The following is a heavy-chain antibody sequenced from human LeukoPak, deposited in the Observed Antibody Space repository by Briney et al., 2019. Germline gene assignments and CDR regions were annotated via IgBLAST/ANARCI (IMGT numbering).Heavy chain of an antibody. V-gene: IGHV4-34*01. Sequence: SETLSLTCAVYGGSFSGYYWSWIRQPPGKGLEWIGEINHSGSTNYNPSLKSRVTISVDTSKNQFSLKLSSVTAADTAVYYCARSGSNSYYYYYYYMDVWGKGTTDTVSS. CDR1: GGSFSGYY. D-gene: IGHD4-11*01. J-gene: IGHJ6*03. CDR2: INHSGST. CDR3: ARSGSNSYYYYYYYMDV.